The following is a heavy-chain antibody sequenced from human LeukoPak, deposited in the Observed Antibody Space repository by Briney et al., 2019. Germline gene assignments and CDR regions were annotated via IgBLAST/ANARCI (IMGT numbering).Heavy chain of an antibody. Sequence: GGSLRLSCAASGFTVSSSYMSWVRQAPGKGLEWVSVIYSGGDTYYADSVKGRFTISRDNVKNTLYLQMNSLRAADTAVYYCARDLVEFGYDSSGHGWDYWGQGTLVTVSS. V-gene: IGHV3-53*01. J-gene: IGHJ4*02. CDR2: IYSGGDT. CDR1: GFTVSSSY. D-gene: IGHD3-22*01. CDR3: ARDLVEFGYDSSGHGWDY.